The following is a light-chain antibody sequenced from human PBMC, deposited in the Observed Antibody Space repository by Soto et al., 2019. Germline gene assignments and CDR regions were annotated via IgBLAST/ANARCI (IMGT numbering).Light chain of an antibody. Sequence: DIQMTQSPSSVSASVGDRVTITCRASRSIATYLNWYQQSPGKAPKVLIYAASTLPSGVPSRFSATVSGTEFSLTITSLQPEDFATYYCQQLFDSPITFGQGTRLEIK. CDR1: RSIATY. CDR3: QQLFDSPIT. J-gene: IGKJ5*01. V-gene: IGKV1-9*01. CDR2: AAS.